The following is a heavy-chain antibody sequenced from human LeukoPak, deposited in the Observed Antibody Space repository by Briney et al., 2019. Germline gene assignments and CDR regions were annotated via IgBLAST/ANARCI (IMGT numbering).Heavy chain of an antibody. D-gene: IGHD1-26*01. V-gene: IGHV3-74*01. CDR2: INSDGSAT. Sequence: PGGSLRLSCVASGFTLSTYWMHWVRQAPGKGLVWVSRINSDGSATSCADSVMVRFTISRDSAKNTLYLQMNSLRPEDTAVYYCARQVGVDDAFDIWGQGTKVTVSS. CDR1: GFTLSTYW. CDR3: ARQVGVDDAFDI. J-gene: IGHJ3*02.